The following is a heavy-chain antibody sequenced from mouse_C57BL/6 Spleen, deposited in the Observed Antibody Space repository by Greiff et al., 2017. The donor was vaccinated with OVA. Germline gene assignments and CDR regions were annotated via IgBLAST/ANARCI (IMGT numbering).Heavy chain of an antibody. Sequence: VQLQQSGPELVKPGASVKISCKASGYTFTDYYMNWVKQSHGKSLEWIGDINPNNGGTSYNQKFKGKATLTVDKSSSTAYMELRSLTSEDSAVYYCARRAGDGRFAYWGQGTLVTVSA. CDR3: ARRAGDGRFAY. D-gene: IGHD2-3*01. V-gene: IGHV1-26*01. CDR2: INPNNGGT. CDR1: GYTFTDYY. J-gene: IGHJ3*01.